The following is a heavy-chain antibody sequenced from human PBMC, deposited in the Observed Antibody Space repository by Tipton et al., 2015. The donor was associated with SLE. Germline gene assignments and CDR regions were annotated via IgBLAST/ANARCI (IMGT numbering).Heavy chain of an antibody. CDR2: ISYDGSNK. J-gene: IGHJ4*02. V-gene: IGHV3-30*03. D-gene: IGHD3-10*01. CDR3: ARGTMVRGVD. CDR1: GFTFSSYS. Sequence: SLRLSCAASGFTFSSYSMNWVRQAPGKGLEWVAVISYDGSNKYYADSVKGRFTISRDNSKNTLYLQMNSLRAEDTAVYYCARGTMVRGVDWGQGTLVTVSS.